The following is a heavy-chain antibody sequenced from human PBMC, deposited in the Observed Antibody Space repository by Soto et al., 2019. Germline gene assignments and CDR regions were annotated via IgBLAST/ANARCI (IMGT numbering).Heavy chain of an antibody. J-gene: IGHJ3*02. CDR3: AKSGYSLRDAFDI. CDR2: ISYDGSNK. D-gene: IGHD5-18*01. Sequence: GGSLRLSCAASGFTFSSYAMHWVRQAPGKGLEWVAVISYDGSNKYYADSVKGRFTISRDNSKNTLYLQMNSLRAEDTAVYYCAKSGYSLRDAFDIWGQGTMVTVSS. CDR1: GFTFSSYA. V-gene: IGHV3-30-3*01.